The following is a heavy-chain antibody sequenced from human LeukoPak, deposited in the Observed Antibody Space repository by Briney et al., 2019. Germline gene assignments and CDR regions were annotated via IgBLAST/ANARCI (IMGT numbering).Heavy chain of an antibody. CDR2: ISTYNGNT. V-gene: IGHV1-18*01. Sequence: ASVNVSCKASGYTFTSYGISWVRQAPGQGLEWMGWISTYNGNTNYAQKLQGRVTMTTDTSTSTAYRELRSLRSDDTAVYYCARTEGVGYYYDSSGLDYWGQGTLVTVSS. J-gene: IGHJ4*02. CDR3: ARTEGVGYYYDSSGLDY. CDR1: GYTFTSYG. D-gene: IGHD3-22*01.